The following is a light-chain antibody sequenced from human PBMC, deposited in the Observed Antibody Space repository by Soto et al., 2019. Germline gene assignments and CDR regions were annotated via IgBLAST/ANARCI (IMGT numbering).Light chain of an antibody. V-gene: IGKV3-20*01. J-gene: IGKJ1*01. CDR2: HTS. CDR1: QSVGGS. Sequence: ETVLTQSPGTLSLSPGEIATLSFSASQSVGGSLAFYQQRPGQAPRLLVYHTSNRATGIPDRFSASWSVTDFTLTISRLEPEDFAVYYCQQYESSPRTFGQGTKVDIK. CDR3: QQYESSPRT.